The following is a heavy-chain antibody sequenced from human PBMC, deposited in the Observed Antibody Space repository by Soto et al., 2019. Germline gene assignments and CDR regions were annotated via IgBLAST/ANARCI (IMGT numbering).Heavy chain of an antibody. CDR2: ISYDGSNK. J-gene: IGHJ6*02. V-gene: IGHV3-30*18. Sequence: LRLSCAASGFTFTNYAMNWVRQAPGKGLECVSVISYDGSNKYYADSVKGRFTISRDNSKNTLYLQMNSLRAEDTAVYYCAKLSFQTLAAGMDVWGQGTTVTVSS. D-gene: IGHD3-16*01. CDR1: GFTFTNYA. CDR3: AKLSFQTLAAGMDV.